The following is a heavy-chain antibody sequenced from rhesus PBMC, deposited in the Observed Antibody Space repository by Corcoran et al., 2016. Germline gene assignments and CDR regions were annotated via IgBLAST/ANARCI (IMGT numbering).Heavy chain of an antibody. J-gene: IGHJ4*01. CDR2: ISGSGGST. CDR3: AREERYYYSGSYYFDY. CDR1: GGSHTRNY. D-gene: IGHD3-16*01. Sequence: QLQLQESGQGLVKPSEPLSLTCADSGGSHTRNYSSWLRHPPGTGREWIGRISGSGGSTDYNPSLKSRVTISTDTSKNQFSLKLSSVTAADTAVYYCAREERYYYSGSYYFDYWGQGVLVTVSS. V-gene: IGHV4-173*01.